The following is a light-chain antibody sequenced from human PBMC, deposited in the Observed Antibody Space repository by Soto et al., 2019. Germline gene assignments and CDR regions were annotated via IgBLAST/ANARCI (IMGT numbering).Light chain of an antibody. CDR3: QQSSNSPQIT. Sequence: EIVLTHSPATLSLSPWEIATLSFSSSQSVSSYLAWYQQKPGQAPRLLIYDASNRATGIPDRFSGSGSGTDFTLTISSLEPEDFAVYYCQQSSNSPQITFGQGTRLEIK. CDR1: QSVSSY. J-gene: IGKJ5*01. V-gene: IGKV3-11*01. CDR2: DAS.